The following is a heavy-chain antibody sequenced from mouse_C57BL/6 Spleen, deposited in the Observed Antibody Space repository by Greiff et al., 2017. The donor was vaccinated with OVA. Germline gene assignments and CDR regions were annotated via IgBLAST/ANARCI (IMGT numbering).Heavy chain of an antibody. CDR2: ISNGGGST. V-gene: IGHV5-12*01. CDR3: ANMVTGGYFDY. D-gene: IGHD2-2*01. Sequence: EVMLVESGGGLVQPGGSLKLSCAASGFTFSDYYMYWVRQTPEKRLEWVAYISNGGGSTYYPDTVKGRFTIPRDNAKNTLYLQISRLKSEDTAMYYCANMVTGGYFDYWGQGTTLTVSS. CDR1: GFTFSDYY. J-gene: IGHJ2*01.